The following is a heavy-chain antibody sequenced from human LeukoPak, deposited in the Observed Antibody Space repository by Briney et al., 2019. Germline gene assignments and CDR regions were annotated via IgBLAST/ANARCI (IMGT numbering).Heavy chain of an antibody. CDR2: ISGDGTDI. Sequence: GGSLRLSCAASGFTFTKSAMTWVRQAPGTGLEGVSIISGDGTDIYYPDSVKGRFTISRDIFKRTLYLQMSSLRPEDTAVYYCAKREVQNNGPIDCWGQGTLVTVSS. D-gene: IGHD1/OR15-1a*01. CDR3: AKREVQNNGPIDC. J-gene: IGHJ4*02. V-gene: IGHV3-23*01. CDR1: GFTFTKSA.